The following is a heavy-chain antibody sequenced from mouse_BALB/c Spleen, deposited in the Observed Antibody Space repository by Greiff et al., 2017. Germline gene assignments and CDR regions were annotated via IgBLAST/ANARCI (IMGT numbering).Heavy chain of an antibody. Sequence: EVKLVESGGGLVQPGGSRKLSCAASGFTFSSFGMHWVRQAPEKGLEWVAYISSGSSTIYYSDTVKGRFTISRDNPKNTLFLQMTSLRSEDTAMYYCARDYVGSFDYWGQGTTLTVSS. CDR1: GFTFSSFG. CDR3: ARDYVGSFDY. J-gene: IGHJ2*01. V-gene: IGHV5-17*02. CDR2: ISSGSSTI. D-gene: IGHD1-1*01.